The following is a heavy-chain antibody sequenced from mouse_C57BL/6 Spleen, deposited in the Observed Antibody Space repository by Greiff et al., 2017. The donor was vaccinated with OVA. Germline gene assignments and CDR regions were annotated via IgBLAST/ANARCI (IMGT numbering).Heavy chain of an antibody. CDR1: GYTFTSYD. J-gene: IGHJ2*01. V-gene: IGHV1-85*01. Sequence: QVQLKESGPELVKPGASVKLSCKASGYTFTSYDINWVKQRPGQGLEWIGWIYPRDGSTKYNEKFKGKATLTVDTSSSTAYMELHSLTSEDSAVYFCASSRVFDYWGQGTTLTVSS. CDR3: ASSRVFDY. CDR2: IYPRDGST.